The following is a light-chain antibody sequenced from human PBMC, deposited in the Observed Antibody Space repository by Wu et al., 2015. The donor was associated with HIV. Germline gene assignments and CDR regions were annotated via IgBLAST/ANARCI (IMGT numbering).Light chain of an antibody. CDR3: QHFNVHYT. J-gene: IGKJ2*01. CDR1: QEISDW. Sequence: DLQMTQSPSTLSASVGDRVTITCRASQEISDWVAWYQHKPGKAPTLLIYRVSFREAGVPQRFSGSGSGTEFTLTITSLQPDGFATYFCQHFNVHYTFGQRTKLEI. V-gene: IGKV1-5*03. CDR2: RVS.